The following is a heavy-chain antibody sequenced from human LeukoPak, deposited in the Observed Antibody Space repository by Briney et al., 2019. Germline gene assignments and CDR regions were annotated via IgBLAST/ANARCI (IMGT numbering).Heavy chain of an antibody. CDR2: ISGSGGST. J-gene: IGHJ4*02. CDR3: AKVYYYDSSGYAPSDY. V-gene: IGHV3-23*01. Sequence: GGSLRLSCAASGFTFSSYAMSWVRQAPGKGLEWVSAISGSGGSTYYADSVKGRFTISRVNSKNTLYLQMNSLRAEDTAVYYCAKVYYYDSSGYAPSDYWGQGTLVTVSS. CDR1: GFTFSSYA. D-gene: IGHD3-22*01.